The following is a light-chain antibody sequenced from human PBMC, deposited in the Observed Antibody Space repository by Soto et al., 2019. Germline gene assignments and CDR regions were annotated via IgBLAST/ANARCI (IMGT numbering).Light chain of an antibody. CDR2: DAS. Sequence: DIQMTQSPSSLSASVEDRVTITCQASQDISNYLNWYQQKPGKAPKLLIYDASDLETGVSSRFSGSGSGTDFTFTISSLQPEDIATYYCQQFDNLPLTFGGGTTVEIK. CDR1: QDISNY. CDR3: QQFDNLPLT. V-gene: IGKV1-33*01. J-gene: IGKJ4*01.